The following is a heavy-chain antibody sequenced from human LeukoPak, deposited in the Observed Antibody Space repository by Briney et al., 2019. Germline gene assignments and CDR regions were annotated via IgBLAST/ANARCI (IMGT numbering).Heavy chain of an antibody. V-gene: IGHV3-43*02. CDR1: GFTFDDYA. D-gene: IGHD2-15*01. CDR3: AKDLGPSGAAWFDP. J-gene: IGHJ5*02. CDR2: ISGGGGST. Sequence: GGSLRLSCATSGFTFDDYAMHWVRQAPGKGLEWVSLISGGGGSTNYAESVKGRFTISRDNNKNSLYLQLNSLRTEDTAFYHCAKDLGPSGAAWFDPWGQGTLVTVSS.